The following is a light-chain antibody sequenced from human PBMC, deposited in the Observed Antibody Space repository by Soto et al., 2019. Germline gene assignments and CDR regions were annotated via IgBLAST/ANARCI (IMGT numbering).Light chain of an antibody. Sequence: QSALTQPASVSGSTGQSITISCTGTSSDVGGYNYVSWYQQHPGKAPKLMIYDVSNRPSGVSNRFSGSKSCNTASLTISGLQAEDEGDYYCSSYTSSSNNFFATGTKVTVL. V-gene: IGLV2-14*01. J-gene: IGLJ1*01. CDR3: SSYTSSSNNF. CDR2: DVS. CDR1: SSDVGGYNY.